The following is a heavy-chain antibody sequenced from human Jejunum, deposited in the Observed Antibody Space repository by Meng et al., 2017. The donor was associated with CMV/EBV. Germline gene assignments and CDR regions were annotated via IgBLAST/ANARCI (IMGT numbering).Heavy chain of an antibody. CDR1: GFTVSDNY. Sequence: SGFTVSDNYMSWVRQAPGKGLEWVTSLYSGGATYYTHSVVGRFTVSRDTSKNTLYLQMNNLRTDDSAIYYCARDGGTTVATYIDFWGQGSLVTVSS. J-gene: IGHJ4*02. CDR3: ARDGGTTVATYIDF. D-gene: IGHD4-23*01. CDR2: LYSGGAT. V-gene: IGHV3-53*05.